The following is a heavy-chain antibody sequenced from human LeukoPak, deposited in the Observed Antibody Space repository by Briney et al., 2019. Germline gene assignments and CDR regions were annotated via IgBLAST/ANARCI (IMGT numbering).Heavy chain of an antibody. J-gene: IGHJ4*02. D-gene: IGHD5-18*01. CDR3: ARVGDTAMVTGENYFDY. CDR2: IWYDGSNK. CDR1: GFTFSSYG. Sequence: GGSLRLSCAASGFTFSSYGVHWVRQAPGKGLEWVAVIWYDGSNKYYADSVKGRFTISRDNSKNTLYLQMNSLRAEDTAVYYCARVGDTAMVTGENYFDYWGQGTLVTVSS. V-gene: IGHV3-33*01.